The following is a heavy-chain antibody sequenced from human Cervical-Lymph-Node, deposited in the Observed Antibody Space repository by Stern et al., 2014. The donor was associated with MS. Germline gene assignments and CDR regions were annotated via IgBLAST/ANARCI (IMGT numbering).Heavy chain of an antibody. CDR1: GFSLSNARMG. J-gene: IGHJ1*01. V-gene: IGHV2-26*01. Sequence: QVTLRESGPVLVKPTETLTLTCTVSGFSLSNARMGVSWIRQPPGKALEWLGHIFSNDEKSYSTSLKSRLTISKDTSKSQVVLTMTNMDPVDTATYYCARIVLVSSGWYTYFQHWGQGTLVTVSS. CDR3: ARIVLVSSGWYTYFQH. D-gene: IGHD6-19*01. CDR2: IFSNDEK.